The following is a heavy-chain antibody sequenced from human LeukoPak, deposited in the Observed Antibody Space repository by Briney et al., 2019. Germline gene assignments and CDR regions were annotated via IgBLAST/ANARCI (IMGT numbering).Heavy chain of an antibody. D-gene: IGHD3-16*01. J-gene: IGHJ6*04. CDR3: ASGGHLDV. V-gene: IGHV3-7*01. Sequence: PGGSLRLSCAASGFTFSSYWMSWVRQAPGKGLEWVANIKKQDGDEKNYVDSVKGRFTISRDNAKNSLYLQTSSLRAEDTAVYYCASGGHLDVWGTGTTVTVSS. CDR2: IKKQDGDEK. CDR1: GFTFSSYW.